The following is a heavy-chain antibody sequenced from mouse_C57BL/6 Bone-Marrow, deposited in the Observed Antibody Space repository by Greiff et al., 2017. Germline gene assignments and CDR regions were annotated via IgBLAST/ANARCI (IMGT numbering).Heavy chain of an antibody. Sequence: VQLQQSGAELVRPGASVTLSCKASGYTFTDYEMHWVKQTPVHGLEWIGAIDPETGGTAYNQKFKGKAILTAEKSSSTSYMELRSLTSEDSAVYYCTRVLRGFAYWGQGTLVTVSA. CDR2: IDPETGGT. CDR3: TRVLRGFAY. V-gene: IGHV1-15*01. J-gene: IGHJ3*01. D-gene: IGHD1-1*01. CDR1: GYTFTDYE.